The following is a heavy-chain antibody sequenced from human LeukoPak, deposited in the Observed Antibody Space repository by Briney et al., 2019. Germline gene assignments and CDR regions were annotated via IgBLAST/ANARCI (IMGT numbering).Heavy chain of an antibody. J-gene: IGHJ6*03. V-gene: IGHV3-23*01. CDR1: GFTFSSYG. D-gene: IGHD5-12*01. CDR2: ISGSGGST. Sequence: PGGSLRLSCAASGFTFSSYGMSWVRQAPGKGLEWVSAISGSGGSTYYADSVKGRFTISRDNSKNTLYLQMNSLRAEDTAVYYCAKEAGGYSGYDDYYYYYYMDVWGKGTTVTISS. CDR3: AKEAGGYSGYDDYYYYYYMDV.